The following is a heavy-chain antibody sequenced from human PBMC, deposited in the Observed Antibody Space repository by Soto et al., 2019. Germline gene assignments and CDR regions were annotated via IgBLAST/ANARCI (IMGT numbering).Heavy chain of an antibody. CDR3: AHKAPHNYRLHHFDS. J-gene: IGHJ4*02. V-gene: IGHV2-5*02. Sequence: QITLKESGPTLVKPTQTLTLTCTFSGFSLNTSGVGVGWVRQPPGKALEWLALIYWDGAQRYSPSLESRPTTTTDPSENQVLLTMTNIDPVDTPTYFCAHKAPHNYRLHHFDSWGQGTLVTVSS. CDR2: IYWDGAQ. CDR1: GFSLNTSGVG. D-gene: IGHD1-20*01.